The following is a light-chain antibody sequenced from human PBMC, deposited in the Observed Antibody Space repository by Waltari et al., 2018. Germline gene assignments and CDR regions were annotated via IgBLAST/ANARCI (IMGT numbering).Light chain of an antibody. Sequence: QSVLTQPPSASGTPGQRVTISCSGRSSNLGSNYVYWYQQLPGTAPKLLLYRKNQRPSGVPDRFSGSKSGTSASLAISGLRSEDEADYYCAAWDDSLSVVFGGGTKLTVL. CDR3: AAWDDSLSVV. V-gene: IGLV1-47*01. J-gene: IGLJ3*02. CDR2: RKN. CDR1: SSNLGSNY.